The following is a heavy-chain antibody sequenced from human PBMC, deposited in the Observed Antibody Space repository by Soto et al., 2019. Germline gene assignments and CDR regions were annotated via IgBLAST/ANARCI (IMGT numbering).Heavy chain of an antibody. Sequence: GGSLRLSCAASGFTFSSYGMHWVRQAPGKGLEWVAVISYDGSNKYYADSVKGRFTISRDNSKNTLYLQMNSLRAEDTAVYYCAKGRYCSSTSCYWETFFDYWGQGTLVTVSS. D-gene: IGHD2-2*01. CDR2: ISYDGSNK. CDR1: GFTFSSYG. J-gene: IGHJ4*02. V-gene: IGHV3-30*18. CDR3: AKGRYCSSTSCYWETFFDY.